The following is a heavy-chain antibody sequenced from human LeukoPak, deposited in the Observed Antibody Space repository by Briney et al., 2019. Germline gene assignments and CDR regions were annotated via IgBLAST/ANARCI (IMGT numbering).Heavy chain of an antibody. CDR2: IHPSDGST. CDR3: ARGGVGSTCGAFDI. Sequence: ASVQVSCKASGYTFTSYYMHWVRQAPGQGLEWMGIIHPSDGSTSYAQKLQGRVTLTRDTSTSTVYMELSSLRSEDTAVYYCARGGVGSTCGAFDIWGQGTMVTVSS. CDR1: GYTFTSYY. J-gene: IGHJ3*02. V-gene: IGHV1-46*01. D-gene: IGHD1-26*01.